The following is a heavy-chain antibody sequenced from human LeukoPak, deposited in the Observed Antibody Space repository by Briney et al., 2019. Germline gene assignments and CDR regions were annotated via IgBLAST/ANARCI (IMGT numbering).Heavy chain of an antibody. D-gene: IGHD6-19*01. CDR3: AKDVSSGWYEDAFDI. CDR1: GFTFSSYA. J-gene: IGHJ3*02. Sequence: PGRSLRLSCAASGFTFSSYAMHWVRQAPGKGLEWVAVISYDGSNKYYADSVKGRFTISRDNSKNTLYLQMNSLRAEDTAVYYCAKDVSSGWYEDAFDIWGQGTMVTVSS. CDR2: ISYDGSNK. V-gene: IGHV3-30-3*01.